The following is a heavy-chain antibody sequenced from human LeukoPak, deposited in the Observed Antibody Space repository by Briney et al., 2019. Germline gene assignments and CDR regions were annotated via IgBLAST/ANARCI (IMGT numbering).Heavy chain of an antibody. J-gene: IGHJ4*02. CDR1: GGSFSGYY. Sequence: SETLSHTCAVYGGSFSGYYWSWIRQPPGKGLEWIGEINHSGSTNYNPSLKSRVTISVDTSKNQFSLKLSSVTAADTAVYYCARAPHFFDTSGSRYYFDYWGQGALVTVSS. CDR3: ARAPHFFDTSGSRYYFDY. V-gene: IGHV4-34*01. D-gene: IGHD3-22*01. CDR2: INHSGST.